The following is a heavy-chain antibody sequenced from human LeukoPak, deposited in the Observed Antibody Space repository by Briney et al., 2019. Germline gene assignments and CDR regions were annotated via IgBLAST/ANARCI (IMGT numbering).Heavy chain of an antibody. CDR2: ISAYNGNT. Sequence: ASVKVSCKASGYTFTSYGISWVRQAPGQGLEWMGWISAYNGNTNYAQKLQGRVTITTDTSTSTAYMELRSLRSDDTAVYYCARDSWSGYCPQYWGQGTLVTVSS. CDR1: GYTFTSYG. J-gene: IGHJ4*02. CDR3: ARDSWSGYCPQY. V-gene: IGHV1-18*01. D-gene: IGHD3-3*01.